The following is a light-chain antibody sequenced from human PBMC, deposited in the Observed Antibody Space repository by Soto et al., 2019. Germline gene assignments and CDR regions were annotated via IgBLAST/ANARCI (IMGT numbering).Light chain of an antibody. Sequence: EIVMTQSPATRSLSPGERATPSCRASQSVSSNLAGYQQKPGQAPRLLIYGASTRATGIPARFSGSGSGTEFTLTISSLQSEDFAVYYCQHYNNWPRTFGQGTKVEIK. V-gene: IGKV3-15*01. J-gene: IGKJ1*01. CDR2: GAS. CDR1: QSVSSN. CDR3: QHYNNWPRT.